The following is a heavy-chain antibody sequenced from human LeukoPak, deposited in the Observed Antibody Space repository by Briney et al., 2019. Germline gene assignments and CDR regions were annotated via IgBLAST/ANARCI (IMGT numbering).Heavy chain of an antibody. D-gene: IGHD3-10*01. CDR2: INHSGST. Sequence: PSETLSLTCAVYGGSFSGYYWSWIRQPPGKGLEWIGEINHSGSTNYNPSLKSRVTISVDTSKNQFSLKLSSVTAADTAVYYCARRGITMVRGVRWDALDWFDPWGQGTLVTVSS. V-gene: IGHV4-34*01. CDR1: GGSFSGYY. J-gene: IGHJ5*02. CDR3: ARRGITMVRGVRWDALDWFDP.